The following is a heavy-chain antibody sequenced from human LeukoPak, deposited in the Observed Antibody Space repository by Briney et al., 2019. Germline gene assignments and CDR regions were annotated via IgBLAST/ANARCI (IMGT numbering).Heavy chain of an antibody. V-gene: IGHV1-69*05. D-gene: IGHD1-1*01. CDR3: ARYNWNDVRSWFDP. CDR2: IIPIFGTA. J-gene: IGHJ5*02. Sequence: SVKVSCKASGGTFSSYAISWVRQAPGQGLEWMGGIIPIFGTANYAQKFQGRVTITTDESTSTAYMELSSLRSEDTAVYYCARYNWNDVRSWFDPWGQGTLVTVSS. CDR1: GGTFSSYA.